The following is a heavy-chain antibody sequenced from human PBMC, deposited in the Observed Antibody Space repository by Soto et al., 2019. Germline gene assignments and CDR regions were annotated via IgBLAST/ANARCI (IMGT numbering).Heavy chain of an antibody. CDR3: ARDTFGLRY. Sequence: DVQLVESGGGLVLPGGSLSLSCVTSGLTFSNYWMHWVRQAPGKGLVWVSRISTDGSSTDYADSVKGRFTISRDNANNTLYLQMNSLRAEDTAVYYCARDTFGLRYWGQGTLVTVSS. V-gene: IGHV3-74*01. CDR2: ISTDGSST. CDR1: GLTFSNYW. J-gene: IGHJ4*02. D-gene: IGHD3-16*01.